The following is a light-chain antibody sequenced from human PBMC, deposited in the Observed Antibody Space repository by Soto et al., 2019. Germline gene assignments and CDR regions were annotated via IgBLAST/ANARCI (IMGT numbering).Light chain of an antibody. Sequence: SYELTQPPSVSVAPGQTTSITCGGNNIGDKSVHWYQQKPGQAPVLAVYDDSDRPSGIPERFSGSNSGNTATLTISRVEAGDEADYYCQVWDSSSDHVVFGGGTKLTVL. CDR2: DDS. V-gene: IGLV3-21*02. CDR1: NIGDKS. CDR3: QVWDSSSDHVV. J-gene: IGLJ2*01.